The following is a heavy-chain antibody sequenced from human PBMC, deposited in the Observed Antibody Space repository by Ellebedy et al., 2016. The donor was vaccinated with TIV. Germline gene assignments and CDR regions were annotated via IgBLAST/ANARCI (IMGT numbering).Heavy chain of an antibody. J-gene: IGHJ4*02. CDR1: GYTFTNYY. D-gene: IGHD5-18*01. V-gene: IGHV1-46*01. CDR3: ARHRDTALSF. CDR2: INPSASST. Sequence: AASVKVSCKASGYTFTNYYIHWVRQAPGQGLEWMGIINPSASSTSYAHKFQDRVIMTWDTSTSTVYLELSSLRSEDTAIYYCARHRDTALSFWGQGTLVTVSS.